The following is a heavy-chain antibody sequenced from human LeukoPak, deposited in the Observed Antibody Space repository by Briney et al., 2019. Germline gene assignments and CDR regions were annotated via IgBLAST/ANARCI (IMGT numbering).Heavy chain of an antibody. V-gene: IGHV3-23*01. J-gene: IGHJ4*02. D-gene: IGHD2-2*01. CDR1: RFSFSSYA. CDR3: AKDSEYQLPTYYFDY. CDR2: ISRSGGST. Sequence: AGTLSLSCAASRFSFSSYAMSWDPQAPGKGLEWVSAISRSGGSTSYTGSVKVRFTISRDNSKYTLYLQMNSVRAEDTAVYYCAKDSEYQLPTYYFDYWGKGTLVTVAT.